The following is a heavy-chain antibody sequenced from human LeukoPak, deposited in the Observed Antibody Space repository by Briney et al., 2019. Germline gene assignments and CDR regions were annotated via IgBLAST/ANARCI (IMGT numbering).Heavy chain of an antibody. V-gene: IGHV3-21*01. J-gene: IGHJ4*02. CDR2: ISRTGDFQ. CDR3: ARAPFGVVNFIDY. CDR1: GFTFSTYA. D-gene: IGHD3-3*01. Sequence: GGSLRLSCAASGFTFSTYAMNWVRQAPGKGLEWVSSISRTGDFQYYADTLKGRFTISRDNAESSLYLQMNSLRDEDTAVYYCARAPFGVVNFIDYWGQGTLLTVSS.